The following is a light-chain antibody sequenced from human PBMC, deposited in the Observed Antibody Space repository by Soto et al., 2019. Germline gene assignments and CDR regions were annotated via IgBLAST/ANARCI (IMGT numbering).Light chain of an antibody. J-gene: IGLJ1*01. CDR2: SNN. Sequence: QSVLTQPASVSGSPGQSITISCTGTSSDIENNYVYWYQQLPGTAPKLLIHSNNQRPSGVPDRFSGSKSGTSASLAISWLRSEDQADYYCAAWDDSLSGCVFGTGTKVTV. V-gene: IGLV1-47*02. CDR1: SSDIENNY. CDR3: AAWDDSLSGCV.